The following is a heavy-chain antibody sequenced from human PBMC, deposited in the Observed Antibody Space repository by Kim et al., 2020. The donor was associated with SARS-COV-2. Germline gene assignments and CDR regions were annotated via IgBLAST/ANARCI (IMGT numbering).Heavy chain of an antibody. J-gene: IGHJ4*02. Sequence: SETLSLTCTVSGGSLSSGGYYWSWIRQHPGTGLEWIGYIYYTGSAFYNLSLRSRVTFSLDTSKNQFSLDLSSVTAADTAVYYCARARGDYGPLDYWGQGTLVTVSS. D-gene: IGHD3-10*01. CDR3: ARARGDYGPLDY. CDR1: GGSLSSGGYY. CDR2: IYYTGSA. V-gene: IGHV4-31*03.